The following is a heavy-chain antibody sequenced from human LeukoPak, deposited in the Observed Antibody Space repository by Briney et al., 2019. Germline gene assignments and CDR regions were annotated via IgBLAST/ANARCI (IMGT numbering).Heavy chain of an antibody. D-gene: IGHD5-18*01. V-gene: IGHV7-4-1*02. CDR3: ARLLLQDTAMPDDY. CDR1: GYAFTSYA. Sequence: ASVKVSCKASGYAFTSYAMNWVRQAPGQGLEWMGWINTNTGNPTYAQGFTGRFVFSLDTSVSTAYLQISSLKAEDTAVYYCARLLLQDTAMPDDYWGQGTLVTVSS. J-gene: IGHJ4*02. CDR2: INTNTGNP.